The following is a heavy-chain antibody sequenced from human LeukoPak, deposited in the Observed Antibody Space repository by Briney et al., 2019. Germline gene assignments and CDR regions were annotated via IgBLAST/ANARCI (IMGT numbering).Heavy chain of an antibody. CDR1: GGSFSGYY. CDR2: INHSGST. Sequence: SETLSLTCAVYGGSFSGYYWSWIRQPPGKGREWIGEINHSGSTNYNPSLKSRVTISVDTSKNQFSLKLSSVTAADTAVYYCARCDAVVVVVAADLKTRFENWFDPWGQGTLVTVSS. CDR3: ARCDAVVVVVAADLKTRFENWFDP. J-gene: IGHJ5*02. D-gene: IGHD2-15*01. V-gene: IGHV4-34*01.